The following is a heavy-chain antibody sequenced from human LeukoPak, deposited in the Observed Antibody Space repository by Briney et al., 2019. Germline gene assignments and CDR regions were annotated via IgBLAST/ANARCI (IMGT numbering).Heavy chain of an antibody. CDR3: AKGVRGVIIELFDY. CDR2: ISSSSSYI. J-gene: IGHJ4*02. D-gene: IGHD3-10*01. V-gene: IGHV3-21*04. CDR1: GFTFSSYW. Sequence: GGSLRLSCAASGFTFSSYWMHWVRQAPGKGLVWVSSISSSSSYIYYADSVKGRFTISRDNAKNSLYLQMNSLRAEDTALYYCAKGVRGVIIELFDYWGQGTLVTVSS.